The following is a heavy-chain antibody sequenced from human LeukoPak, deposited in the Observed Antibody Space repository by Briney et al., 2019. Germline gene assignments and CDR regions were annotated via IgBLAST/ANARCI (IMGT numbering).Heavy chain of an antibody. D-gene: IGHD3-3*01. V-gene: IGHV3-7*01. CDR1: GFTFGDYA. CDR3: ATDRGFASFDY. Sequence: PGGSLRLSCATSGFTFGDYAINWVRQAPGKGLEWVASIKPDGSQKDYVDSVKGRFTISRDNGKNSLYLQLNSLRAEDTAVYYCATDRGFASFDYWGQGTLVTVSS. CDR2: IKPDGSQK. J-gene: IGHJ4*02.